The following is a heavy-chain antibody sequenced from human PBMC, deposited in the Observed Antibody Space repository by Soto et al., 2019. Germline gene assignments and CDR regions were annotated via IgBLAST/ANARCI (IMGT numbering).Heavy chain of an antibody. Sequence: GGSLRLSCAASGFTFSSYGMHWVRQAPGKGLEWVAVIWYDGSNKYYADSVKGRFTISRDNSKNTLYLQMNSLRAEDTAVYYCSKGSLVVIILGYFDYWGQGTLVTVSS. CDR3: SKGSLVVIILGYFDY. CDR2: IWYDGSNK. D-gene: IGHD3-22*01. J-gene: IGHJ4*02. CDR1: GFTFSSYG. V-gene: IGHV3-33*06.